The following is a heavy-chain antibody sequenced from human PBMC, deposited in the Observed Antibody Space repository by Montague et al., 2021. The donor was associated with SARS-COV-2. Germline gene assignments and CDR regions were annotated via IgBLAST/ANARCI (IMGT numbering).Heavy chain of an antibody. V-gene: IGHV4-59*08. J-gene: IGHJ3*02. CDR2: IYYSGST. D-gene: IGHD3-3*01. CDR1: GGSISTYY. CDR3: ARGSSYKIFGVVIDDAFDI. Sequence: SETLSLTCTVSGGSISTYYWSWIRQPPGKGLEWIGYIYYSGSTNYNPSLKSRVTISVDTSKNQFSLKLSSVTAADTAVYYCARGSSYKIFGVVIDDAFDIWGQGTMVTVSS.